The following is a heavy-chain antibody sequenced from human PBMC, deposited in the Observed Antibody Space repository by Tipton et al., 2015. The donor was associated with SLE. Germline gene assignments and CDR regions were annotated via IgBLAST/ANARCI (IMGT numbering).Heavy chain of an antibody. V-gene: IGHV3-48*04. Sequence: GSLRLSCAASGFTFSSYGMHWIRQARGKGLEWVSYISSSGSTIYYADSVKGRFTISRDNAKNSLYLQMNSLRAEDTAVYYCARSGIMVQGVITYWGQGTLVTVSS. J-gene: IGHJ4*02. CDR2: ISSSGSTI. CDR3: ARSGIMVQGVITY. CDR1: GFTFSSYG. D-gene: IGHD3-10*01.